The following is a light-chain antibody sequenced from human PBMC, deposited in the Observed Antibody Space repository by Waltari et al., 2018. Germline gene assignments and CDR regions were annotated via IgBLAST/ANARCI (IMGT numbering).Light chain of an antibody. CDR2: DVS. V-gene: IGLV2-14*03. J-gene: IGLJ2*01. CDR3: SAHTITLHVV. Sequence: QSALTQPASVSGSPGQSITISCAGSSTDVGSSDSVSWYQQYPDHVPKLLIHDVSKRPSGISPRFSGSKSGNTASLTISGLQADDEADYYCSAHTITLHVVFGGGTKVTVL. CDR1: STDVGSSDS.